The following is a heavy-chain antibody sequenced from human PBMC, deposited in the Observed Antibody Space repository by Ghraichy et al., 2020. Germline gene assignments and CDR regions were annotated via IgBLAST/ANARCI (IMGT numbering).Heavy chain of an antibody. CDR1: GFTFSSYS. CDR3: ARGDILTGFPLPHDY. D-gene: IGHD3-9*01. Sequence: GGSLRLSCAASGFTFSSYSMNWVRQAPGKGLEWVSSISSSSSYIYYADSVKGRFTISRDNAKNSLYLQMNSLRAEDTAVYYCARGDILTGFPLPHDYWGQGTLVTVSS. V-gene: IGHV3-21*01. CDR2: ISSSSSYI. J-gene: IGHJ4*02.